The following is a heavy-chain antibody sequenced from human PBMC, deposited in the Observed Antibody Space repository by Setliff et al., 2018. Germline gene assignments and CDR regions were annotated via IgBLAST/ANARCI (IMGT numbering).Heavy chain of an antibody. CDR1: GYTFTNFG. Sequence: GASVKVSCKTSGYTFTNFGINWVRQAPGRGLEWMGWNSAYAQKFQGRVTMTTDTPTSTAYMELRSLRSDDTAVYYCARGPPDFVVVPAAAKFDIWGQGTLVTSPQ. J-gene: IGHJ4*02. V-gene: IGHV1-18*01. D-gene: IGHD2-2*01. CDR3: ARGPPDFVVVPAAAKFDI. CDR2: NSA.